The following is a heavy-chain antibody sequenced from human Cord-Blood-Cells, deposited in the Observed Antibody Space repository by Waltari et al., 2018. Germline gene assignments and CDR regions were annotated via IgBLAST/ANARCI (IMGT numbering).Heavy chain of an antibody. J-gene: IGHJ5*02. CDR2: ISYDGSNK. V-gene: IGHV3-30*04. D-gene: IGHD6-13*01. Sequence: QVQLVESGGGVVQPGRSLRLSCAASGFPSSSNAMHWSRQAPGKGLEWVAVISYDGSNKYYADSVKGRFTISRDNSKNTLYLQMNSLRAEDTAVYYCARERRAAYNWFDPWGQGTLVTVSS. CDR1: GFPSSSNA. CDR3: ARERRAAYNWFDP.